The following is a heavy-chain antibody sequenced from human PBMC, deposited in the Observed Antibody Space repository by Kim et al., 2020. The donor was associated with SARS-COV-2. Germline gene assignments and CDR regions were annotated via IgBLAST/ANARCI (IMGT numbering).Heavy chain of an antibody. CDR3: ARDGGARGDAFDI. V-gene: IGHV4-39*07. D-gene: IGHD3-10*01. Sequence: SETLSLTCTVSGGSISSSSYYWGWIRQPPGKGLEWIGSIYYSGSTYYNPSLKSRVTISVDTSKNQFSLKLSSVTAADTAVYYCARDGGARGDAFDIWGQG. J-gene: IGHJ3*02. CDR1: GGSISSSSYY. CDR2: IYYSGST.